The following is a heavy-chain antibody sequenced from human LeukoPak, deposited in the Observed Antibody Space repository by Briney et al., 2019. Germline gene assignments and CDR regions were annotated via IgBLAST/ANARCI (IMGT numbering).Heavy chain of an antibody. D-gene: IGHD2-2*01. CDR1: GYTFTSYY. J-gene: IGHJ6*02. V-gene: IGHV1-46*01. Sequence: ASVKVSCKASGYTFTSYYMHWVRQAPGQGLEWMGIINPSGGSTSYAQKFQGRVTMTRDTSTSTVYMELSSLRSEDTAVYYCARDRSATSPTAYGMDVWGQGTTVTVSS. CDR3: ARDRSATSPTAYGMDV. CDR2: INPSGGST.